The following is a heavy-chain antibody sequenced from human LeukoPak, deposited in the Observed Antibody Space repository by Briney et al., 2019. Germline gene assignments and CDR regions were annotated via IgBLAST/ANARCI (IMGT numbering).Heavy chain of an antibody. CDR1: GFTFSSYA. J-gene: IGHJ4*02. D-gene: IGHD1-26*01. V-gene: IGHV3-23*01. CDR3: SEYVGPGGGTFLLDY. CDR2: ISGSGGST. Sequence: GGSLRLSCAASGFTFSSYAMSWVRQAPGKGLEWVSAISGSGGSTYYADSVKGRFTISRDNSKNTLYLQMNSLRAEDTAAFYFSEYVGPGGGTFLLDYWGQGTLVTVSS.